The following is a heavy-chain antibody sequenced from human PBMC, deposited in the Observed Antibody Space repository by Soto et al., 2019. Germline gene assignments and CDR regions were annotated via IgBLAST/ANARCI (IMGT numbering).Heavy chain of an antibody. Sequence: GGSLRLSCAASGFTFSSYSMNWVRQAPGKGLEWVSYISSSSSTIYYADSVKGRFTISRDNAKNSLYLQMNSLRAEDTAVYYCARRPAAETYYYYMDVWGKGTTVTVSS. D-gene: IGHD2-2*01. V-gene: IGHV3-48*01. J-gene: IGHJ6*03. CDR2: ISSSSSTI. CDR1: GFTFSSYS. CDR3: ARRPAAETYYYYMDV.